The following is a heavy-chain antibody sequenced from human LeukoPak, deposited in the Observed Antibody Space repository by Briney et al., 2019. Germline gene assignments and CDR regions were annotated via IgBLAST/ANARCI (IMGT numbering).Heavy chain of an antibody. V-gene: IGHV3-48*01. D-gene: IGHD1-7*01. J-gene: IGHJ4*02. CDR3: ARDYSFRNYRFAY. CDR2: ISSSSSTI. CDR1: GFTFSSYS. Sequence: GGSLRLSCAASGFTFSSYSMNWVRQAPGKGLEWVSYISSSSSTIYYADSVKGRFTISRDNAKNSLYLQMNSLRAEDTAVYYCARDYSFRNYRFAYWGQGTLVTVSS.